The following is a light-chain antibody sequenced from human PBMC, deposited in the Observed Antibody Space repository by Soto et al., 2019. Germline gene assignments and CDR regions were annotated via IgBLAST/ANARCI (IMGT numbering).Light chain of an antibody. Sequence: EIVLTQSPGTLSLSPGERATLSCRASQSVSNNYLAWYQQKPGQAPRLLIYDASDRATGIPARFSGSGSGTEFTLTISSLQSEDFAVYYCQQYENWPRTFGQGTKVDI. CDR2: DAS. J-gene: IGKJ1*01. V-gene: IGKV3D-15*01. CDR1: QSVSNN. CDR3: QQYENWPRT.